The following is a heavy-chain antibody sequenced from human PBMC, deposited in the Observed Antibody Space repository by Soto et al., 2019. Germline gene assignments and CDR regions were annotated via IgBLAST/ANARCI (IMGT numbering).Heavy chain of an antibody. CDR2: IYYRGSI. J-gene: IGHJ6*02. D-gene: IGHD1-26*01. CDR3: ARDGREASGMDV. V-gene: IGHV4-59*11. Sequence: SETLSLTCTVSGGSTSSHYWSWVRQAPGKGLEWIGHIYYRGSINYNPSLRSRSTISVDTSKNQFSPKLNSVTTADAAVYYCARDGREASGMDVWGQGTKVTVSS. CDR1: GGSTSSHY.